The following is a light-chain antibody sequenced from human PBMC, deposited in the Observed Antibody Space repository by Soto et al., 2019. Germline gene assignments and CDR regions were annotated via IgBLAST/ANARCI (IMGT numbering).Light chain of an antibody. CDR3: QQYGSSPLT. CDR1: QSVSSSY. V-gene: IGKV3-20*01. CDR2: GAS. J-gene: IGKJ4*01. Sequence: EIVLTQSPTTYSLSLGKRAPLSCRASQSVSSSYLAWYQQKPGQAPRLLIYGASSRATGIPDRFSGSGSGTDFTLTISRLEPEDFAVYYCQQYGSSPLTFGGG.